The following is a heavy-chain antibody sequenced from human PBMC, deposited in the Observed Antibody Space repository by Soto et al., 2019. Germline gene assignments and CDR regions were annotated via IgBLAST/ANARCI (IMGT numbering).Heavy chain of an antibody. CDR2: ISSSSSTI. V-gene: IGHV3-48*01. D-gene: IGHD6-13*01. Sequence: GGSLRLSCAASGFTFSRYGMNWVRQAPGKGLEWVSYISSSSSTIYYADSVKGRFTISRDNAKNSLYLQMNSLRAEDTAVYYCARHPERIAEIGWFDPWGQGTLVTVSS. J-gene: IGHJ5*02. CDR1: GFTFSRYG. CDR3: ARHPERIAEIGWFDP.